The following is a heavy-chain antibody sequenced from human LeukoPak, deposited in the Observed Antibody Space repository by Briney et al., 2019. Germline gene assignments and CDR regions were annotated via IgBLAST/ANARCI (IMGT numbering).Heavy chain of an antibody. CDR2: ISGSGGST. V-gene: IGHV3-23*01. J-gene: IGHJ3*02. D-gene: IGHD5-18*01. Sequence: GGSLRLSCAASGFTFSTYAMNWARQAQGKGLELVSGISGSGGSTYYADSVKGRFTISRDNSKNTLYLQLNNLRAEDTALYYCAKGGYSYGYSPYDAGFDIWGQGTMVTVSS. CDR3: AKGGYSYGYSPYDAGFDI. CDR1: GFTFSTYA.